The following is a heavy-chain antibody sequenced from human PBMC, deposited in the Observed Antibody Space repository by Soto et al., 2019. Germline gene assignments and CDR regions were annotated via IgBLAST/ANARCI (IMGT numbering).Heavy chain of an antibody. CDR3: ARRYYDFWSGYYRPPYGMDV. Sequence: PSETLSLTCTVSGGSISSSSYYWGWIRQPPGKGLEWIGSIYYSGGTYYNPSLKSRVTISVDTSKNQFSLKLSSVTAADTAVYYCARRYYDFWSGYYRPPYGMDVWGQGTTVTVSS. CDR2: IYYSGGT. V-gene: IGHV4-39*01. CDR1: GGSISSSSYY. D-gene: IGHD3-3*01. J-gene: IGHJ6*02.